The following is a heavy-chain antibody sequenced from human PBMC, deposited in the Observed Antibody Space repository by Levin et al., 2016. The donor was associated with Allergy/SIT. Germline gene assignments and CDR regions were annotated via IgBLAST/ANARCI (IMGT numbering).Heavy chain of an antibody. V-gene: IGHV3-23*01. CDR1: GFTFSSYA. CDR2: ISGSGGST. Sequence: GGSLRLSCAASGFTFSSYAMSWVRQAPGKGLEWVSAISGSGGSTYYADSVKGRFTISRDNSKNTLYLQMNSLRAEDTAVYYCAKHPKNYYYYGMDVWGQGTTVTVSS. CDR3: AKHPKNYYYYGMDV. J-gene: IGHJ6*02.